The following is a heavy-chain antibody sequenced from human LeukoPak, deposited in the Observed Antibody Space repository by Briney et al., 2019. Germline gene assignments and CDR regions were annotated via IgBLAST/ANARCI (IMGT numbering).Heavy chain of an antibody. CDR3: AKDRAAAGQYYFDY. J-gene: IGHJ4*02. V-gene: IGHV3-9*01. Sequence: GGSLRLSCAASGFTFDDYAMHWVRQAPGKGLEWVSGISWNSGSIGYADSVKGRFTISRDNAKNSLYLQMNSLRAEGTALYYCAKDRAAAGQYYFDYWGQGTLVTVSS. D-gene: IGHD6-13*01. CDR2: ISWNSGSI. CDR1: GFTFDDYA.